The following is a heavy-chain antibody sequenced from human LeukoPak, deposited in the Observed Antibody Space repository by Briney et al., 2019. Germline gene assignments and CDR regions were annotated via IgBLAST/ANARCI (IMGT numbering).Heavy chain of an antibody. CDR3: ARDSQGGSGSYYERGYFDY. CDR1: GSTFSDYH. Sequence: GASVKVSCKASGSTFSDYHINWVRQASGQGPEWMGWINPKSGDAKYGQAFQGRVTMTRDTSISTAYMELRSLRSDDTAVYYCARDSQGGSGSYYERGYFDYWGQGTLVTVSS. D-gene: IGHD3-10*01. J-gene: IGHJ4*02. V-gene: IGHV1-2*02. CDR2: INPKSGDA.